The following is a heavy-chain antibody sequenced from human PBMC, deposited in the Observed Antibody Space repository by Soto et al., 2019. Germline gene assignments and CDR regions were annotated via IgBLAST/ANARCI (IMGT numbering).Heavy chain of an antibody. CDR2: ISGSGGST. CDR1: GFTVSSNY. D-gene: IGHD2-8*01. J-gene: IGHJ4*02. CDR3: AKASSRGVYAIQAHFDY. V-gene: IGHV3-23*01. Sequence: PGGSLRLSCAASGFTVSSNYMSWVRQAPGKGLEWVSAISGSGGSTYYADSVKGRSTISRDNSKNTLYLQMNSLRAEDTAVYYCAKASSRGVYAIQAHFDYWGQGTLVTVSS.